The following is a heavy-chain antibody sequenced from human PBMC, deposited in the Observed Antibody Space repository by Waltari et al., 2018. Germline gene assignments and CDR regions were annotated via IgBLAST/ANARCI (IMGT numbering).Heavy chain of an antibody. V-gene: IGHV4-4*02. D-gene: IGHD3-16*01. J-gene: IGHJ4*02. CDR3: ARGGEYVWKV. Sequence: QVQLQGSGPRLVKPSETLFLTCAMSGDSVNSDSWWTWVRQRPGETLEWIAETFQTGRSHYNPSLQSRVTILLDKSKNQFSLEMKYVTAADTAVYYCARGGEYVWKVWGQGALVIVSS. CDR2: TFQTGRS. CDR1: GDSVNSDSW.